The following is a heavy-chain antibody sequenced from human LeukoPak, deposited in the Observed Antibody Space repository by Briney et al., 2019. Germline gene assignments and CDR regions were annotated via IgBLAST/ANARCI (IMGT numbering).Heavy chain of an antibody. CDR3: ARNSGYHTYYYYYYMDV. Sequence: GGSLRLSCAASGFTFSSYWMHWVRQAPGKGLVWVSRINSDGSSTSYADSVKGRFTISRDNAKNTLYLQMNSLRAEDTAVYHCARNSGYHTYYYYYYMDVWGKGTTVTVSS. V-gene: IGHV3-74*01. J-gene: IGHJ6*03. D-gene: IGHD5-12*01. CDR2: INSDGSST. CDR1: GFTFSSYW.